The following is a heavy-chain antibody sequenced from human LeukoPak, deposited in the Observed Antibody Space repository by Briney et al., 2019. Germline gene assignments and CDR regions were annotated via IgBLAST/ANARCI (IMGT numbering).Heavy chain of an antibody. V-gene: IGHV7-4-1*02. CDR2: INTDSGNP. CDR1: GYSFNSQG. Sequence: ASVKVSCKASGYSFNSQGMNWVRQAPGQGLEWMGWINTDSGNPTYAQGFTGRFVFSLDSSVSTAYLQISNLMPEDTAKYYCARDRLDGYKHLWGQGTLVTVSS. CDR3: ARDRLDGYKHL. J-gene: IGHJ4*02. D-gene: IGHD5-24*01.